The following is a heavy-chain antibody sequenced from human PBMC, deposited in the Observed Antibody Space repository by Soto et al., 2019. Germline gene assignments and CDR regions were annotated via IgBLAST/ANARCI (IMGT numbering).Heavy chain of an antibody. J-gene: IGHJ4*02. CDR3: ARGSREYYFDY. V-gene: IGHV4-31*03. CDR1: GGSISSGGYY. CDR2: IYYSGST. D-gene: IGHD3-10*01. Sequence: QVQLQESGPGLVKPSQTLSLTCTVSGGSISSGGYYWRWIRQHPGKGLEWIGYIYYSGSTYYNPSLKSRVTISVDTSKNQFSLKLSSVTAADTAVYYCARGSREYYFDYWGQGTLVTVSS.